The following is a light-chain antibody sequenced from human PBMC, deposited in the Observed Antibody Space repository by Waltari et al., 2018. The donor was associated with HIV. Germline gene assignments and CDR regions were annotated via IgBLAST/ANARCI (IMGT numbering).Light chain of an antibody. V-gene: IGLV2-14*01. J-gene: IGLJ2*01. CDR1: SSDIGIYNY. CDR2: EVS. CDR3: SSYTSSITVV. Sequence: QSALTQPASVSGSPGQSITISCTGTSSDIGIYNYVSWYQQHPGKAPKLMIYEVSNRPSGVSNRVSGSKSGNTASLTISGLQAEDEADYYCSSYTSSITVVFGGGNKLTVL.